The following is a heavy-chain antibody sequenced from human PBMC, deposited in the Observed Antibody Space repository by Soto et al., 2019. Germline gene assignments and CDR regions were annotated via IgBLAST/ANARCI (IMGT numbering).Heavy chain of an antibody. J-gene: IGHJ5*02. CDR1: GYTFTSYD. CDR3: ARVTGIALRWFDP. D-gene: IGHD1-20*01. CDR2: MNPNSGNT. V-gene: IGHV1-8*01. Sequence: ASVKVSCKASGYTFTSYDINWVRQATGQGLEWMGWMNPNSGNTGYAQKFQGRVTMTRNTSISTAYMELRSLRSDDTAVYYCARVTGIALRWFDPWGQGTLVTVSS.